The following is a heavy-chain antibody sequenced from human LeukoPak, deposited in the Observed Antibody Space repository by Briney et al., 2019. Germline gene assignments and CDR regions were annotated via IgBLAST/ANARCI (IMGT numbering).Heavy chain of an antibody. CDR2: IIPIFGTA. J-gene: IGHJ4*02. CDR3: ARESSSHYNAIDC. D-gene: IGHD6-13*01. V-gene: IGHV1-69*05. CDR1: GGTFSSYA. Sequence: GSSVTVSFKASGGTFSSYAISWVRQAPGQGREWMGRIIPIFGTADYAQKFQGRVTITTDESTSTAYMELSSLRSEDTAVYYCARESSSHYNAIDCWRQGTLVAVCS.